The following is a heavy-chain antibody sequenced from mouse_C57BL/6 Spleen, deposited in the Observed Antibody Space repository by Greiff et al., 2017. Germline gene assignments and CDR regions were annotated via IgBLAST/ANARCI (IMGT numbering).Heavy chain of an antibody. J-gene: IGHJ4*01. Sequence: VNVVESGGGLVQPKGSLKLSCAASGFSFNTYAMNWVRQAPGKGLAWVARIRSKRNNYATYYADSVKDRFTISRDDSESMLYLQMNNLKTEDTAMYYGVRGGWLPRTYYAMDYWGQGTSVTVSS. CDR3: VRGGWLPRTYYAMDY. D-gene: IGHD2-3*01. V-gene: IGHV10-1*01. CDR1: GFSFNTYA. CDR2: IRSKRNNYAT.